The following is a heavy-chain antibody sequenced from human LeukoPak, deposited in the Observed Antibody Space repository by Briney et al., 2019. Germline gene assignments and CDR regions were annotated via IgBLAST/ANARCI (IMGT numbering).Heavy chain of an antibody. V-gene: IGHV3-9*01. J-gene: IGHJ3*02. Sequence: GGSLRLSCAASGFTFDDYAMHWVRQAPGKGLEWVSGISWNSGSIGYADSVKGRFAISRDNAKNSLYLQMNSLRAEDTVLYYCAKDMTGYRNAFDIWGQGTMVTVSS. CDR3: AKDMTGYRNAFDI. CDR2: ISWNSGSI. CDR1: GFTFDDYA. D-gene: IGHD1-14*01.